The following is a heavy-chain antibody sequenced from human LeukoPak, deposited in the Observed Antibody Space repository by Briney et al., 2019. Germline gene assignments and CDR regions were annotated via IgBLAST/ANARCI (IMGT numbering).Heavy chain of an antibody. CDR3: ARDRDGYNSFDY. CDR2: INSDGSST. D-gene: IGHD5-24*01. J-gene: IGHJ4*02. Sequence: PGGSLRLACAAYGFTFSSYWMHWVRQAQGKGLMWVSRINSDGSSTSYADSVKGRFTISRDNAENTLYLQMNSLRAEDTAVYYCARDRDGYNSFDYWGQGTLVTVSS. CDR1: GFTFSSYW. V-gene: IGHV3-74*01.